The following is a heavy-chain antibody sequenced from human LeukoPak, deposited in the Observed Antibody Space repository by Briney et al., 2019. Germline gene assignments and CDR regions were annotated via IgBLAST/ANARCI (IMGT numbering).Heavy chain of an antibody. CDR1: GFTFSSYS. V-gene: IGHV3-74*01. CDR3: ARVGYYYDISGYTFDY. CDR2: INTDGSST. D-gene: IGHD3-22*01. J-gene: IGHJ4*02. Sequence: GSLRLSCAASGFTFSSYSMNWVRQAPGKGLVWVSRINTDGSSTNYADSVKGRFTISRDNAKNTLYLQMNSLRAEDTAVYYCARVGYYYDISGYTFDYWGQGTLVTVSS.